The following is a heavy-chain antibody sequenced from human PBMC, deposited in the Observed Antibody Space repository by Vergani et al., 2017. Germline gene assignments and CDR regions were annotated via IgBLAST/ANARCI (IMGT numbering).Heavy chain of an antibody. CDR1: GFTFSSYS. J-gene: IGHJ3*02. V-gene: IGHV3-21*01. D-gene: IGHD6-6*01. CDR3: GRPYSSSWFAFDI. CDR2: ISSSSSYI. Sequence: EVQLLESGGGLVQPGGSLRLSCAASGFTFSSYSMNWVRQAPGKGLEWVSSISSSSSYIYYADSVKGRFTISRDNAKNSLYLQMNSLRAEDTAVYYCGRPYSSSWFAFDIWGQGTMVTVSS.